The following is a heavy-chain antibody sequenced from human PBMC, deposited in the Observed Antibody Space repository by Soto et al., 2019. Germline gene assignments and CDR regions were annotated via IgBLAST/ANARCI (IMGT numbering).Heavy chain of an antibody. D-gene: IGHD2-15*01. CDR2: INPSGGST. CDR3: ASVPRYSDGDTYPSLSY. V-gene: IGHV1-46*01. CDR1: GDSLTNYY. Sequence: QVQLVQSGTEVKKPGAAVTISCKTSGDSLTNYYMHWVRQAPGQGLEWMGMINPSGGSTTYAQKFQGRVTMTRDTSTSTVYMEMSSLRSEDTAVFFCASVPRYSDGDTYPSLSYWGQGTLVTVSS. J-gene: IGHJ4*02.